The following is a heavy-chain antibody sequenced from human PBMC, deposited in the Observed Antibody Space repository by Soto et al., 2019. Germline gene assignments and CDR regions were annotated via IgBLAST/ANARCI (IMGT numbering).Heavy chain of an antibody. CDR2: IFSNDEK. D-gene: IGHD4-17*01. Sequence: QVTLKESGPVLVKPTETLTLTCTVSGFSLSNARMGVSWIRQPPGKALEWLAHIFSNDEKSYSTSLKSRLTITKDTSKSQVVLTMTNMDPVDTATYYCARTSADDYGDYSFDYWGQGTLVTVSS. CDR3: ARTSADDYGDYSFDY. V-gene: IGHV2-26*01. J-gene: IGHJ4*02. CDR1: GFSLSNARMG.